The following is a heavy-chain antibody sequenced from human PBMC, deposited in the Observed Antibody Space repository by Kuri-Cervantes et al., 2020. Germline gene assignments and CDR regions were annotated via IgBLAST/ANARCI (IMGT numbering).Heavy chain of an antibody. CDR3: ARGRTEWPSALYYMDV. V-gene: IGHV3-21*01. D-gene: IGHD3-3*01. Sequence: GESLKISCAASGFTFSSYWMHWVRQAPGKGLEWVSSISSSSSYIYYADSVKGRFTISRDNSKNTLYLQMNSLRAEDTAVYYCARGRTEWPSALYYMDVWGKGTTVTV. CDR2: ISSSSSYI. J-gene: IGHJ6*03. CDR1: GFTFSSYW.